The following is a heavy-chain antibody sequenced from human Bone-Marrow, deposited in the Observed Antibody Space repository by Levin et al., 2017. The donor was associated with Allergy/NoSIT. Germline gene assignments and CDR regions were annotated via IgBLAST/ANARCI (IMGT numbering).Heavy chain of an antibody. CDR1: GFTVSSNY. Sequence: ASVKVSCAASGFTVSSNYMSWVRQAPGKGPEWVSVIYSGWSTYYADSVKGRFTISRDNSKNTLYLQMNSLRAEDTAVYYCARGWFGELLSHWGQGTLVTVSS. CDR3: ARGWFGELLSH. D-gene: IGHD3-10*01. V-gene: IGHV3-53*01. J-gene: IGHJ4*02. CDR2: IYSGWST.